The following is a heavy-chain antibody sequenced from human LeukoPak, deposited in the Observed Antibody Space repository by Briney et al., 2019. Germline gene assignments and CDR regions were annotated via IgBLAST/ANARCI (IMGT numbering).Heavy chain of an antibody. CDR1: GFTFSSYG. J-gene: IGHJ3*02. CDR2: ISGNTANT. CDR3: AKDPNGDYIGTFDM. V-gene: IGHV3-23*01. Sequence: GGSLRLSCAASGFTFSSYGMSWVRQAPGKGLEWVSWISGNTANTYYADSVQGRFSISRDNSKNTLYLQMYSLRAEDTAIYYCAKDPNGDYIGTFDMWGQGTLVTVSS. D-gene: IGHD4-17*01.